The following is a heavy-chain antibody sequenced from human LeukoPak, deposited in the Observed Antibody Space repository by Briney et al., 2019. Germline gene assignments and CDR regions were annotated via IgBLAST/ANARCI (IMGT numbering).Heavy chain of an antibody. CDR3: AREGWQQLVDY. Sequence: GGSLRLSCAASGFTFSNYGMHWVRQAPGKGLEWVAFIRFDASNKYYADSVKGRFTISRDKSKNTLYLQMNSLRAEDTAVYYCAREGWQQLVDYWGQGTLVTVSS. V-gene: IGHV3-30*02. J-gene: IGHJ4*02. D-gene: IGHD6-13*01. CDR2: IRFDASNK. CDR1: GFTFSNYG.